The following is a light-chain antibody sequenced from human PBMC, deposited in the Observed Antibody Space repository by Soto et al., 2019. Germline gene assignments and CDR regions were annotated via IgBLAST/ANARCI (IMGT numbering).Light chain of an antibody. J-gene: IGLJ3*02. CDR2: RNN. V-gene: IGLV1-47*01. CDR1: SSNIGSNY. CDR3: AAWEDSLSGWV. Sequence: QSVLTQPPSASGTPGQRVTISCSGSSSNIGSNYVYWYQQLPGTAPKLLIYRNNQRPSGVPDRFSGSKSGTSASLAISGLRSEDEGDYYCAAWEDSLSGWVFGGGTQLTV.